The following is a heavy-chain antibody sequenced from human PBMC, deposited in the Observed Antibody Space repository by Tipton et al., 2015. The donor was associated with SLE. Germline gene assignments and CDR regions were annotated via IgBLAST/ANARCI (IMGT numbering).Heavy chain of an antibody. J-gene: IGHJ5*02. V-gene: IGHV4-59*01. D-gene: IGHD2-2*01. CDR2: IYYSGRG. CDR3: ARVRWGYQEPNWFDP. CDR1: GGSIGSYH. Sequence: TLSLTCTVSGGSIGSYHWSWIRQPPGKGLEWIGHIYYSGRGYYNPSLESRVSISPDTSKNQFSLNLRSVTAADTAVYYCARVRWGYQEPNWFDPWGQGTLVTVSS.